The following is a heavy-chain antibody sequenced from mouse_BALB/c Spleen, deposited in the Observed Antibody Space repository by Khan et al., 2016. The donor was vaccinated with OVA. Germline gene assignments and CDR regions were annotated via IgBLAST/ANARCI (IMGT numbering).Heavy chain of an antibody. D-gene: IGHD2-1*01. CDR1: RYTFTDYG. CDR3: ARSRGNFLLDH. V-gene: IGHV9-1*02. J-gene: IGHJ2*01. Sequence: QIQLVQSGPELKRPGETVKISCKASRYTFTDYGMNWVKQAPGKGLKWMGWISTYTGQPTYADDFKGRFAFSLETSATTVFLQINNLKNDDMATXYCARSRGNFLLDHWGQGSALTVSS. CDR2: ISTYTGQP.